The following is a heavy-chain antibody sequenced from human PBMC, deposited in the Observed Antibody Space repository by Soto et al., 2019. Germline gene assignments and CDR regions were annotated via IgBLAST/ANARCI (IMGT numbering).Heavy chain of an antibody. CDR1: GGSISSYY. D-gene: IGHD3-22*01. CDR3: ARDQDSSGYYYSYYYYGIDV. J-gene: IGHJ6*02. Sequence: SETLSLTCTVSGGSISSYYWSWIRQPAGKGLEWIGRIYTSGSTNYNPSLKSRVTMSVDTSKNQFSLKLSSVTAADTAVYYCARDQDSSGYYYSYYYYGIDVWGQGTTVTVSS. V-gene: IGHV4-4*07. CDR2: IYTSGST.